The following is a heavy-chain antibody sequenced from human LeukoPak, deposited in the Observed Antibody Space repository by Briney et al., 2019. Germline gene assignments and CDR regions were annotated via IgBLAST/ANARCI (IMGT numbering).Heavy chain of an antibody. CDR3: AKDVGELSFFDY. CDR2: ISGSGGST. Sequence: PGGSLRLSCAASGFTFSSYGMSWVRQAPGKGLEWVSAISGSGGSTYYADSVKGRFTISRDNSKNTLYLQMNSLRAEDTAVYYCAKDVGELSFFDYWGQGTLVTVSS. V-gene: IGHV3-23*01. D-gene: IGHD3-16*02. J-gene: IGHJ4*02. CDR1: GFTFSSYG.